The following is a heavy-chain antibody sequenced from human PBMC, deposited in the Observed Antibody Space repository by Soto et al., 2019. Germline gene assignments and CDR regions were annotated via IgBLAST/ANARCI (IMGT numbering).Heavy chain of an antibody. CDR2: ISYDGSEK. D-gene: IGHD3-16*01. J-gene: IGHJ4*02. CDR3: ANALGEWAPESYDY. CDR1: GFKFSFFA. V-gene: IGHV3-30*18. Sequence: QVQLVESGGGVVQPGTSLRLSCAASGFKFSFFAMHWVRQAPGKGLEWVAVISYDGSEKYYADSVKGRFSISRDNSKYTLTPQMNRLRPDDTAVYFCANALGEWAPESYDYWGQGTRITVSA.